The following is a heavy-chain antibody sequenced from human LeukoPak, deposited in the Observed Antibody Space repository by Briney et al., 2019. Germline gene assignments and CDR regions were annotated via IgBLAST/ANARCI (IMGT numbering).Heavy chain of an antibody. CDR3: ARCSFVVVTATNYDY. V-gene: IGHV4-34*01. CDR1: GGSFSGYY. D-gene: IGHD2-21*02. J-gene: IGHJ4*02. Sequence: SETLSLTCAVYGGSFSGYYWSWIRQPPGKGLEWIGEINHSGSTNYNPSLKSRVTISVDTSKNQFSLKPSTVTAADTAVYYCARCSFVVVTATNYDYWGQGTLVTVSS. CDR2: INHSGST.